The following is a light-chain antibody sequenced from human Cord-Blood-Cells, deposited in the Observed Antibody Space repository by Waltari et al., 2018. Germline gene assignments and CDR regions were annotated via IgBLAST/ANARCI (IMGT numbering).Light chain of an antibody. Sequence: QSALTQPASVSGSPGQSITIYCTGPSSYAGGYNYVSWYQQHPGKAPKLMIYEVSNRPSGVSNRFSGSKSGNTASLTISGLQAEDEADYYCSSYTSSSTWVFGGGTKLTVL. CDR3: SSYTSSSTWV. V-gene: IGLV2-14*01. CDR2: EVS. CDR1: SSYAGGYNY. J-gene: IGLJ3*02.